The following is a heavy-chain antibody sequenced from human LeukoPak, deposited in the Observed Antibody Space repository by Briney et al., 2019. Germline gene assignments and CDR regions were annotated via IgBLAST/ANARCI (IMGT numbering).Heavy chain of an antibody. CDR3: ARASEGSGYFDT. CDR1: GASFSNDY. J-gene: IGHJ4*02. D-gene: IGHD1-26*01. V-gene: IGHV4-59*01. Sequence: SETLSLTCTVPGASFSNDYWSWVRQAPGKRLEWIGYIYHNGRINYSPSLKSRITMSIDTSQNQFSLRLTSVTAADTAVYYCARASEGSGYFDTWGRGSLVTVSS. CDR2: IYHNGRI.